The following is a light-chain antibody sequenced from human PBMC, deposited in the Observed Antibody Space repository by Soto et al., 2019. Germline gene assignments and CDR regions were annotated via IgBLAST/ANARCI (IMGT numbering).Light chain of an antibody. Sequence: DIQMTQSPSTLSASVGDRVTITCRAIKSIEKWVAWYQQKPGKARKLLIWKASLLQNGVPSRFSVSVSGTEFTLTISSLQPDDVGSYLCQQDNKFSWTFVQGTKVEIK. V-gene: IGKV1-5*03. CDR3: QQDNKFSWT. J-gene: IGKJ1*01. CDR1: KSIEKW. CDR2: KAS.